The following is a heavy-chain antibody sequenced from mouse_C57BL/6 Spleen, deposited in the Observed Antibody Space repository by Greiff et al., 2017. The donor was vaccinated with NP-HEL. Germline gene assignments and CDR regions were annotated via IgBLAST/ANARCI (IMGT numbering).Heavy chain of an antibody. CDR2: IDPETGGT. J-gene: IGHJ2*01. V-gene: IGHV1-15*01. CDR1: GYTFTDYE. Sequence: QVQLQQSGAELVRPGASVTLSCKASGYTFTDYEMHWVKQTPVHGLEWIGAIDPETGGTAYNQKFKGKAILTADKSSSTAYMELRSLTSEDSAVYYWTRSRTAGDDWGQGTTLTVSS. D-gene: IGHD1-2*01. CDR3: TRSRTAGDD.